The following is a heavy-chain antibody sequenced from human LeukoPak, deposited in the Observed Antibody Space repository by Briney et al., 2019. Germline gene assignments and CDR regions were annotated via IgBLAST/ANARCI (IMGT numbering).Heavy chain of an antibody. D-gene: IGHD4-17*01. J-gene: IGHJ4*02. CDR2: ISAYNGNT. V-gene: IGHV1-18*04. CDR1: GYTFTSYG. CDR3: ARVDYGDYPFDY. Sequence: ASVKVSCKASGYTFTSYGISCVRQAPGQGLEWMGWISAYNGNTNYAQKLQGRVTMTTDTSTSTAYMELRSLRSDDTAVYYCARVDYGDYPFDYWGQGTLVTVSS.